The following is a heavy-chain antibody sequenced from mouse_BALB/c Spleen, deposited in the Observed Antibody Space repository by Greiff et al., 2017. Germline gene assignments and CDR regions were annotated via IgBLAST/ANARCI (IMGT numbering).Heavy chain of an antibody. CDR1: GYTFTSYV. CDR2: INPYNDGT. Sequence: EVQLQESGPELVKPGASVKMSCKASGYTFTSYVMHWVKQKPGQGLEWIGYINPYNDGTKYNEKFKGKATLTSDKSSSTAYMELSSLTSEDSAVYYCARSGNYGYDYFDYWGQGTTLTVSS. D-gene: IGHD2-2*01. J-gene: IGHJ2*01. V-gene: IGHV1-14*01. CDR3: ARSGNYGYDYFDY.